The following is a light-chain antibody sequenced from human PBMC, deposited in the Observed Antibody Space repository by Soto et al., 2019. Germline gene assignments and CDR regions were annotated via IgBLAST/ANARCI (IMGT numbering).Light chain of an antibody. Sequence: TVLTQSPGTLSLSPGERVTLSCRASQSVSSNYLAWYQQKPGQTPRLLIYGASSRATGIPDRFSGSGSGTDFTLTISRLETEDFAVYYCQQYGSSALTFGGGTKVEIK. J-gene: IGKJ4*01. CDR2: GAS. CDR3: QQYGSSALT. CDR1: QSVSSNY. V-gene: IGKV3-20*01.